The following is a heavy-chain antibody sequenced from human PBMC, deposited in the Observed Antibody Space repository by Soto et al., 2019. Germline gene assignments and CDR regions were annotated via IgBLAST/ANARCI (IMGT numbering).Heavy chain of an antibody. J-gene: IGHJ3*02. D-gene: IGHD1-26*01. CDR1: GFTFSGSA. Sequence: GGSLRLSCAASGFTFSGSAMHWVRQASGKGLEWVGRIRSKANSYATAYAASVKGRFTISRDDSKNTAYLPMNSLKTEDTAVYYCTRPSVGATYAFDIWGQGTMVTVSS. CDR2: IRSKANSYAT. V-gene: IGHV3-73*01. CDR3: TRPSVGATYAFDI.